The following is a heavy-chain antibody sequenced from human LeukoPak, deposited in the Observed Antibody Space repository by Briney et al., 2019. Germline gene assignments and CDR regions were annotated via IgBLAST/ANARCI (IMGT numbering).Heavy chain of an antibody. Sequence: SETLSLTCTVSGASISTYYWGWIRQPPGKGLEWIGYIYYSGSTDSNPSLESRVTISIDTSKNQFSLKLSSVTAADTAVYYCARDHSFFGGLDYWGQGTLVTASS. V-gene: IGHV4-59*01. CDR2: IYYSGST. CDR3: ARDHSFFGGLDY. J-gene: IGHJ4*02. D-gene: IGHD4-23*01. CDR1: GASISTYY.